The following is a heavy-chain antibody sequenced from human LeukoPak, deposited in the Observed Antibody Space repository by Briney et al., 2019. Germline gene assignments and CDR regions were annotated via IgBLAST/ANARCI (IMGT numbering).Heavy chain of an antibody. CDR1: GFTFDDYG. V-gene: IGHV3-20*04. Sequence: GGSLRLSCAASGFTFDDYGMSWVRQAPGKGLEWVSGINWNGGSTGYADSVKGRFTISRDNAKNSPYLQMNSLRAEDTALYYCARVEGWELLLHLFDYWGQGTLVTVSS. J-gene: IGHJ4*02. D-gene: IGHD1-26*01. CDR2: INWNGGST. CDR3: ARVEGWELLLHLFDY.